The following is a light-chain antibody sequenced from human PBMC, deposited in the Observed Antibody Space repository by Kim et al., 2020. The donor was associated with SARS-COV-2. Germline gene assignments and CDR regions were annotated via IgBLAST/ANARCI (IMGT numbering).Light chain of an antibody. Sequence: GQRGTIFCSGSSSNIGSNYVYGYQHLPGTAPKLLIYRNGQRPSGVPDRFSGSKSGTSASLAISGLRSEDEAHYYCAAWDDSLSGWVFGGGTQLTVL. V-gene: IGLV1-47*01. CDR2: RNG. CDR3: AAWDDSLSGWV. J-gene: IGLJ3*02. CDR1: SSNIGSNY.